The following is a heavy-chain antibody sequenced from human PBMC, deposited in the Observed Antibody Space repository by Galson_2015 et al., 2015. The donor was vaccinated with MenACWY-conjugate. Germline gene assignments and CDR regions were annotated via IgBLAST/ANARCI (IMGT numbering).Heavy chain of an antibody. Sequence: SLRLSCAASGFTFSNYAMGWVRQASGEGLEWVSGLSGSGDKTFYEESVKGRFTISRDNSKNTLHLQMSSLRAEDTAVYYCARVPLIGVVATGFWGQGTLVTVSS. CDR3: ARVPLIGVVATGF. CDR2: LSGSGDKT. V-gene: IGHV3-23*01. J-gene: IGHJ4*02. D-gene: IGHD3-3*01. CDR1: GFTFSNYA.